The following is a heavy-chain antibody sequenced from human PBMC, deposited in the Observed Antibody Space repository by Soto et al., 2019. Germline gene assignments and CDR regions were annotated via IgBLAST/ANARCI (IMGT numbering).Heavy chain of an antibody. Sequence: QITLKESGPTLVKPTQTLTLTCTFSGFSPTTTAAGLPRTRQPPGRALEWLALIYWDDDKRYRPSLESRLTSSXXTXKNQVVLTMTNMDSVDTATYYCAYLPCSGGSCYWFSFSGMDVWGQGTTVTVSS. V-gene: IGHV2-5*02. CDR2: IYWDDDK. CDR3: AYLPCSGGSCYWFSFSGMDV. CDR1: GFSPTTTAAG. J-gene: IGHJ6*02. D-gene: IGHD2-15*01.